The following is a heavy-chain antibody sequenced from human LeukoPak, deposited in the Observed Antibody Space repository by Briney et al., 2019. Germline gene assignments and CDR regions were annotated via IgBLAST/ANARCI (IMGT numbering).Heavy chain of an antibody. Sequence: GASVKVSCKASGYTFSSSDMNWVRQAPGQGLEWMGWMNPVSGNTGYAQKFQGRVTMTRSTSISTAYMELSSLPSEDTAVYYCVRDRYYDTLTGYYPGFDPWGQGTLVTVSS. J-gene: IGHJ5*02. CDR2: MNPVSGNT. CDR3: VRDRYYDTLTGYYPGFDP. CDR1: GYTFSSSD. V-gene: IGHV1-8*01. D-gene: IGHD3-9*01.